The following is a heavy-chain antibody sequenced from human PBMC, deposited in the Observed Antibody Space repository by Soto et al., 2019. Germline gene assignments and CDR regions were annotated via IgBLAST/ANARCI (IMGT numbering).Heavy chain of an antibody. CDR2: IGPASGDT. CDR3: GRGRSGQLVVFY. CDR1: GYTFTGHY. D-gene: IGHD3-10*01. V-gene: IGHV1-2*02. Sequence: ASVKVSCKASGYTFTGHYIHWVRQAPGQGPEWMGEIGPASGDTRYAQKFQGRVTMTRDTSITTFYMELNNLSPDDTAVYYCGRGRSGQLVVFYWGQGTPVTVSS. J-gene: IGHJ4*02.